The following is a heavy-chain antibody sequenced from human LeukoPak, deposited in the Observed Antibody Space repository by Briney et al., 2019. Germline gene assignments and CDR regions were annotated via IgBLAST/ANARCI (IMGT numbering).Heavy chain of an antibody. D-gene: IGHD6-13*01. V-gene: IGHV4-59*08. J-gene: IGHJ4*02. CDR2: MFYSGST. Sequence: SETLSLTCTVSGGSISSYYWSWIRQPPGKGLEWIGTMFYSGSTSYNPSLKSRVTISGDTSKNQVSLKVRSVTAADTAVYYCARRKEGSSWRDYWGQGTLVTVSS. CDR3: ARRKEGSSWRDY. CDR1: GGSISSYY.